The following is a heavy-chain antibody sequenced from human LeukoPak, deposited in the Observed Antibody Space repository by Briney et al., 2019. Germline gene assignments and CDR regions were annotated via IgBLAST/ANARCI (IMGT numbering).Heavy chain of an antibody. CDR1: GGSISSGGYY. J-gene: IGHJ4*02. V-gene: IGHV4-31*03. CDR2: IYYSGST. CDR3: ARGREAYGSGL. D-gene: IGHD3-10*01. Sequence: SETLSLTCTVSGGSISSGGYYWSWIRQHPGKGLEWIGYIYYSGSTYYNPPLKSRVTISVDTSKNQFSLKLSSVTAADTAVYYCARGREAYGSGLWGQGTLVTVSS.